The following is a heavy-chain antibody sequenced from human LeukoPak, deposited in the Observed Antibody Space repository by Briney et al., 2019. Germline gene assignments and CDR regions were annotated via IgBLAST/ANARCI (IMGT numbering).Heavy chain of an antibody. CDR2: INPNSGGT. CDR3: ARGGEITGIYDYVWGSYRSSGDY. V-gene: IGHV1-2*02. CDR1: GYTFTGYY. J-gene: IGHJ4*02. D-gene: IGHD3-16*02. Sequence: ASVKVSCKASGYTFTGYYMHWVRQAPGQGLEWMGWINPNSGGTNYAQKFQGRVTMTRDTSISTAYMELSSLRSEDTAVYYCARGGEITGIYDYVWGSYRSSGDYWGQGTLVTVSS.